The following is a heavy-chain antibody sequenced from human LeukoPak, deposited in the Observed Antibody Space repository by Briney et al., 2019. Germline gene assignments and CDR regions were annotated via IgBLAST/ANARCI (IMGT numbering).Heavy chain of an antibody. CDR1: GFTFSSYS. Sequence: GGSLRLSCAASGFTFSSYSMHWVRQAPGKGLMWVSRIHGDGSTTNYADSVKGRFSISRDNAKNTLYLQMNSLRAEDTAVYYCAKFIVGASSRFDFWGQGTLVTVSS. CDR3: AKFIVGASSRFDF. J-gene: IGHJ4*02. CDR2: IHGDGSTT. D-gene: IGHD1-26*01. V-gene: IGHV3-74*01.